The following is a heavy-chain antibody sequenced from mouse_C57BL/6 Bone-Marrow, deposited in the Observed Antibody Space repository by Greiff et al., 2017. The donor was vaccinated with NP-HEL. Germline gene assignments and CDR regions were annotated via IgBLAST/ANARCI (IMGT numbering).Heavy chain of an antibody. Sequence: QVQLKQPGAELVKPGASVKLSCKASGYTFTSYWMHWVKQRPGQGLEWIGMIHPNSGSTNYNEKFKSKATLTVDKSSSTAYMQLSSLTSEDSAVYYCASPYGSSSGYWGQGTTLTVSS. V-gene: IGHV1-64*01. CDR2: IHPNSGST. D-gene: IGHD1-1*01. CDR3: ASPYGSSSGY. CDR1: GYTFTSYW. J-gene: IGHJ2*01.